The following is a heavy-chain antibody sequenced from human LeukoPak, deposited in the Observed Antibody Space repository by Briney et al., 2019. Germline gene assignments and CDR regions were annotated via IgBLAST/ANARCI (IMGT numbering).Heavy chain of an antibody. CDR3: AREGSSSPFDY. Sequence: SETLSLTCTVSGGSISSGDYYWSWIRQPPGKGLEWIGYIYYSGSTYYNPSLKSRVTISVDRSKNQFSLKLSSVTAADTAVYYCAREGSSSPFDYWGQGTLVTVSS. J-gene: IGHJ4*02. CDR1: GGSISSGDYY. CDR2: IYYSGST. V-gene: IGHV4-30-4*01. D-gene: IGHD6-6*01.